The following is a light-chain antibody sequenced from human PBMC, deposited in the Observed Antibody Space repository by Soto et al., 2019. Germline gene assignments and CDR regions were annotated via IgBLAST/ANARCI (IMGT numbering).Light chain of an antibody. Sequence: EIVLTQSPGTLSLSPGEGATLSCRASQSVGRNYLAWFQQKPGQPPRLLISGASSRAAGIPDKFSGSGFGTDFTLTISRLEPEDFAVYFCQQYAEAPITFGQGTRLEIK. CDR1: QSVGRNY. CDR3: QQYAEAPIT. J-gene: IGKJ5*01. CDR2: GAS. V-gene: IGKV3-20*01.